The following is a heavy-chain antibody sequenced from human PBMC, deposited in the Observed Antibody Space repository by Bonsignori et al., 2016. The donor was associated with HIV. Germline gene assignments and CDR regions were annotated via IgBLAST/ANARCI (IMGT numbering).Heavy chain of an antibody. CDR2: INNDGSDV. V-gene: IGHV3-74*03. J-gene: IGHJ5*02. D-gene: IGHD1-14*01. Sequence: EVQVVESGGGLVQPGGSLRLSCAASGFTFSDYWMHWVRQVPGKGLMWVSRINNDGSDVTYADSVKGRFTVSIDNAMNIMYLQMNSLRVEDTAVYYCARDRPHNWFDPWGRGTLVTVSS. CDR3: ARDRPHNWFDP. CDR1: GFTFSDYW.